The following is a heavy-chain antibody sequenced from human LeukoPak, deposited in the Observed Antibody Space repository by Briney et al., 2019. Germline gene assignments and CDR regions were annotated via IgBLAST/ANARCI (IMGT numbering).Heavy chain of an antibody. CDR3: VRVGYAYGPVGNWFDP. D-gene: IGHD5-18*01. CDR1: GGSISSSDYY. V-gene: IGHV4-39*01. J-gene: IGHJ5*02. Sequence: SETLSLTCTVSGGSISSSDYYWGWVRQPPGKGLEWIGNIYYSGGSYSSPSLESRVTISSDTSKSQFSVKLTSVTAADTAVYYCVRVGYAYGPVGNWFDPWGQGVLVTVSS. CDR2: IYYSGGS.